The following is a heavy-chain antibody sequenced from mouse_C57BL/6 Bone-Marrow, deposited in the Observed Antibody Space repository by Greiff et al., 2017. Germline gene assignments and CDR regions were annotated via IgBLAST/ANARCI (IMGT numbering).Heavy chain of an antibody. CDR3: VRQVIYYGNIWWYFDV. Sequence: EVQLVESGGGLVQPGESLKLSCESYEYAFPSHDMSWVRQTPEQRLELVAAINSDGGSTYYPDTMKSRFILSRDNTKNTLYLQLSSLRSEDTALYYCVRQVIYYGNIWWYFDVWGTGTTVTVSS. CDR1: EYAFPSHD. J-gene: IGHJ1*03. CDR2: INSDGGST. V-gene: IGHV5-2*01. D-gene: IGHD2-1*01.